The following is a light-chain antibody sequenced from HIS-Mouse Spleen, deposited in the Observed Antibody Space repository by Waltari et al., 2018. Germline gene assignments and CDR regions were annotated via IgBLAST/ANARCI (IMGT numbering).Light chain of an antibody. Sequence: QSALTQPPSASGSPGQSVTISCTGTSSDVGGYHYVPWYQQHPGKAPKLMIYEVSKRPSGVPDRFSGSKSGNTASLTVSGLQAEDEADYYCSSYAGSKVFGGGTKLTVL. CDR2: EVS. J-gene: IGLJ3*02. V-gene: IGLV2-8*01. CDR1: SSDVGGYHY. CDR3: SSYAGSKV.